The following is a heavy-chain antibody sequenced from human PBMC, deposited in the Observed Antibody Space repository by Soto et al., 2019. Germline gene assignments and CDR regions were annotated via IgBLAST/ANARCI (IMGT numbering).Heavy chain of an antibody. Sequence: EVQLLESGGGLVQPGGSLRLSCGVSGFTFNDFEMNWVRQAPGKGLEWLAYIDRSGTTKKYADSVRGRFTISRDNPNNSLFMQMSSLRASDTAIYYCARGFGRFNYWGQGTLVSVSS. CDR1: GFTFNDFE. J-gene: IGHJ4*02. V-gene: IGHV3-48*03. D-gene: IGHD3-10*01. CDR2: IDRSGTTK. CDR3: ARGFGRFNY.